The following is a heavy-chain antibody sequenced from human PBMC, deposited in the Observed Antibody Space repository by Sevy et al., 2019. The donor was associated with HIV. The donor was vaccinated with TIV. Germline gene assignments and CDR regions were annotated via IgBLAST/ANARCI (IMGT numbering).Heavy chain of an antibody. CDR2: ISSSSSTI. CDR1: GFTFSSYS. J-gene: IGHJ4*02. Sequence: GGSLRLSCAASGFTFSSYSMNWVRQAPGKGLEWVSYISSSSSTIYYADSVKGRFTISRDNAKNSLYLQINSLRAEDTAVYYCARVDTAMARDYFDYWGQGTLVTVSS. D-gene: IGHD5-18*01. CDR3: ARVDTAMARDYFDY. V-gene: IGHV3-48*01.